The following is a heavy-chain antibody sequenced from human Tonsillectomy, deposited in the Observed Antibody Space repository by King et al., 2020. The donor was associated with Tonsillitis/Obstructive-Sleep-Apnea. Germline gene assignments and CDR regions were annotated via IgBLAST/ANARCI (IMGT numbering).Heavy chain of an antibody. Sequence: VQLQQWGAGLLKPSETLSLTCAVYGGSFSGYYWSWIRQPPGKGLEWIGEFNHRGSTNNTRSLKSRVTISVETSKNQFSLRLSSVTAADTAVYYCAILQGLGYCSSTSCSRFDYWGQGTLVTVSS. CDR1: GGSFSGYY. J-gene: IGHJ4*02. CDR3: AILQGLGYCSSTSCSRFDY. CDR2: FNHRGST. D-gene: IGHD2-2*01. V-gene: IGHV4-34*01.